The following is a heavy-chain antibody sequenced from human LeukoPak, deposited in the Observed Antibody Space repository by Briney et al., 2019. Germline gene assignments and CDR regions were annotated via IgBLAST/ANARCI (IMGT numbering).Heavy chain of an antibody. CDR1: GFTFSSYA. CDR2: ISGSGGST. Sequence: GGSLRLSCAASGFTFSSYAMSWVRQAPGKGLEWVSAISGSGGSTYHADSVNGRFTISRDNSKNTLYLQINSLRAEDTAVYYCAKDRRDIVGATGGDYWGQGTLVTVSS. D-gene: IGHD1-26*01. J-gene: IGHJ4*02. V-gene: IGHV3-23*01. CDR3: AKDRRDIVGATGGDY.